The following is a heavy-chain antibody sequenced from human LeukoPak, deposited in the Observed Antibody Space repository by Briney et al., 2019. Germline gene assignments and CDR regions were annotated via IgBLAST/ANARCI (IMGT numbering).Heavy chain of an antibody. CDR3: AKDADDYGDCFDY. Sequence: GGSLRLSCAASGFTFDDYAMHWVRQAPGKGLEWVSGISWNSGSMGYADSVKGRFTISRDNAKNSLYLQMNSLRAEDTALYYCAKDADDYGDCFDYWGQGTLVTVSS. V-gene: IGHV3-9*01. CDR1: GFTFDDYA. J-gene: IGHJ4*02. CDR2: ISWNSGSM. D-gene: IGHD4-17*01.